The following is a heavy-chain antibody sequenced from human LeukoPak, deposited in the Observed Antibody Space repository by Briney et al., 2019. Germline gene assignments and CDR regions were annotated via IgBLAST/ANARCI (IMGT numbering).Heavy chain of an antibody. CDR1: GYIFTSYW. CDR2: IYPGDSDT. V-gene: IGHV5-51*01. J-gene: IGHJ4*02. D-gene: IGHD3-3*01. Sequence: GESLKISCKGSGYIFTSYWIGWVRQLPGKGLEWMGIIYPGDSDTRYSPSFQGQVTISADKSISTAYLQWSSLKASDTAMYYCARHSHYDFWSGYFDYWGQGTLVTVSS. CDR3: ARHSHYDFWSGYFDY.